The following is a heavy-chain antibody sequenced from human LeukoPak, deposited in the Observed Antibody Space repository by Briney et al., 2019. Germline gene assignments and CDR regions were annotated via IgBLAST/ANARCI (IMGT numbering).Heavy chain of an antibody. Sequence: ASVKVSCKASGYTFTDYYIHWVRQAPGQGLEWMGWINPNSGSTNYAQSLQGRVSMTRDTSISTAHMELSRLRSDDTAVYYCARDYVDNFDSYGYIALDQWGQGTLVIVSS. CDR1: GYTFTDYY. J-gene: IGHJ4*02. V-gene: IGHV1-2*02. CDR2: INPNSGST. D-gene: IGHD3-22*01. CDR3: ARDYVDNFDSYGYIALDQ.